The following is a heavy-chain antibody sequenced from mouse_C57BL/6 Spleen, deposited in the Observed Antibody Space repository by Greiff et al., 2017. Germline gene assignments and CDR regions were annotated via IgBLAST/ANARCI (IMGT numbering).Heavy chain of an antibody. D-gene: IGHD1-1*01. CDR2: IYPSDSET. Sequence: VKLQQPGAELVRPGSSVKLSCKASGYTFTSYWMDWVKQRPGQGLEWIGNIYPSDSETHYNQKFKDKATLTVDKSSSTAYMQLSSLTSEDSAVYYCARRGTTVVDYWGQGTTLTVSS. CDR3: ARRGTTVVDY. CDR1: GYTFTSYW. V-gene: IGHV1-61*01. J-gene: IGHJ2*01.